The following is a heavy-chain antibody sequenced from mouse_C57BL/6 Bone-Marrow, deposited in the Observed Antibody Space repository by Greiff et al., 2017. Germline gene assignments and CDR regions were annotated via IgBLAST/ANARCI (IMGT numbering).Heavy chain of an antibody. CDR3: TIMVTTGFDY. D-gene: IGHD2-2*01. V-gene: IGHV14-4*01. CDR2: IDPENGDT. J-gene: IGHJ2*01. CDR1: GFNIKDDY. Sequence: EVKLQESGAELVRPGASVKLSCTASGFNIKDDYMHWVKQRPEQGLEWIGWIDPENGDTEYASKFQGKATITADTSSNTAYLQLSSLTSEDTAGYYCTIMVTTGFDYWGQGTTLTVSS.